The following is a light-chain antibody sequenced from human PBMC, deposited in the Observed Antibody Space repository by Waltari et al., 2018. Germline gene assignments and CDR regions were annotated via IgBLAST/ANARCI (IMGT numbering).Light chain of an antibody. CDR3: QRYNSYPIT. Sequence: DIQMTQSPSTLSASVGDRVTITCRASQSIGSGLAWYQQKPGKAPKLLIYEATRLESGVPARFSASGSGTEFTLTISSLQPDDFATYYCQRYNSYPITFGPGTKVDI. J-gene: IGKJ3*01. CDR1: QSIGSG. CDR2: EAT. V-gene: IGKV1-5*03.